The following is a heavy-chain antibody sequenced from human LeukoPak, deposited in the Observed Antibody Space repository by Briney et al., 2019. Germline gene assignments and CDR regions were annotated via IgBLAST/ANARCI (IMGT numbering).Heavy chain of an antibody. Sequence: GGSLRLSRAASGFTFSSYVMSWVRQAPGKGLEWVSAISGSGDITYYADSVKGRFTISRDNSKNTLYLQMNSLRAEDTAVYYCARHSSGYHQSFDYWGQGTLVTVSS. V-gene: IGHV3-23*01. J-gene: IGHJ4*02. CDR1: GFTFSSYV. CDR3: ARHSSGYHQSFDY. D-gene: IGHD3-22*01. CDR2: ISGSGDIT.